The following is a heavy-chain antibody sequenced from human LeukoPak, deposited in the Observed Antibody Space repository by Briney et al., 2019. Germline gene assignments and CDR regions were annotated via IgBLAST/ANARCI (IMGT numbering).Heavy chain of an antibody. J-gene: IGHJ4*02. CDR3: ATERLGLYYFDY. D-gene: IGHD3-16*01. CDR2: IYYSGST. CDR1: GGSISSSSYY. V-gene: IGHV4-39*07. Sequence: SETLSLTCTVSGGSISSSSYYWGWIRQPPGKGLEWIGSIYYSGSTNYNPSLKSRVTISVDTSKNQFSLKLSSVTAADTAVYYCATERLGLYYFDYWGQGTLVTVSS.